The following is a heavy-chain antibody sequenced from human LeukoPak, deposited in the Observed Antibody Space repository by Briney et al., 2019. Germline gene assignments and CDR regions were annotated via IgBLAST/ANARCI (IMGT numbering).Heavy chain of an antibody. CDR1: GGSISSYY. J-gene: IGHJ5*02. CDR2: IYYSGST. V-gene: IGHV4-59*01. D-gene: IGHD6-19*01. Sequence: PSETLSLTCTVSGGSISSYYWSWIRQPPGKGLEWIGYIYYSGSTNYNPSLKSRVTISVDTSKNQFSLKLSSVTAADTAVYYCARVRYSSGCYEWRFDPWGQGTLVTVSS. CDR3: ARVRYSSGCYEWRFDP.